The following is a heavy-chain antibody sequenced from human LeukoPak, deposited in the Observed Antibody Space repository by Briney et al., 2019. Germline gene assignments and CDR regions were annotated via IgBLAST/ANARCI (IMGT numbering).Heavy chain of an antibody. CDR3: ARVPHLSSGWYPYYFDY. CDR1: GGTFSSYA. V-gene: IGHV1-69*04. Sequence: GSSVKVSCKASGGTFSSYAISWVRQAPGQGLEWMGRIIPILGIANYAQKFQGRVTITADKSTSTAYMELGSLRSEDTAVYYCARVPHLSSGWYPYYFDYWGQGTLVTVSS. J-gene: IGHJ4*02. CDR2: IIPILGIA. D-gene: IGHD6-19*01.